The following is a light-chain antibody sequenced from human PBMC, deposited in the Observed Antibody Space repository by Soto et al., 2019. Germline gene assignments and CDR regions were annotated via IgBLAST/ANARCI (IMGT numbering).Light chain of an antibody. CDR1: QSVSSN. V-gene: IGKV3-15*01. CDR3: QQYNNWPPIT. Sequence: EIVMTQSPATLSASPGERATISCRASQSVSSNLAWYQQKPGQAPRLLIYGASTSAAGIPARFSGSGSGTAFTLPISSLQYEDFAVYYCQQYNNWPPITFGQGTRLEIK. J-gene: IGKJ5*01. CDR2: GAS.